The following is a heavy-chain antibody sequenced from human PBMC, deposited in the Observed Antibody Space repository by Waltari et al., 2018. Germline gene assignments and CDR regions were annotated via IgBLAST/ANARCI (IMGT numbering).Heavy chain of an antibody. Sequence: QVQLVQSGAEVKKPGASVKVSCKASGYTFTGYYMHWVRQAPGQGLEWMGWINPNSGGTNYAQKFQGRVTMTRDTSISTAYMELSRLRSDDTAVYYCARVPVGMAYCGGDCYPFDYWGQGTLVTVSS. J-gene: IGHJ4*02. CDR1: GYTFTGYY. CDR2: INPNSGGT. V-gene: IGHV1-2*02. D-gene: IGHD2-21*02. CDR3: ARVPVGMAYCGGDCYPFDY.